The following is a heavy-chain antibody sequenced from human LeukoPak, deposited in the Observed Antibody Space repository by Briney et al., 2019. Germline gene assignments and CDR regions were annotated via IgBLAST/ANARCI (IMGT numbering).Heavy chain of an antibody. J-gene: IGHJ1*01. V-gene: IGHV3-30*03. CDR3: GTEGGARGVDTVRYEY. D-gene: IGHD2-8*02. CDR2: ISSDGSNK. Sequence: GRSLRLSCAASGFTFSGFGMHWVRQAPGKGLQWVAVISSDGSNKFYADSVAGRLTISRDNSKNTVFLQMSSLRPEDTAVYFCGTEGGARGVDTVRYEYWGQGTLVTVSS. CDR1: GFTFSGFG.